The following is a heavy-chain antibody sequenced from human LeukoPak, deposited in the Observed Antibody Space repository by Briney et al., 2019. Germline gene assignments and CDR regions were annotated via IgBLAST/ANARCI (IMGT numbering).Heavy chain of an antibody. V-gene: IGHV3-23*01. J-gene: IGHJ4*02. CDR3: ARGYCSSTSCKNDY. D-gene: IGHD2-2*01. CDR1: GFTFSSYA. Sequence: TGGSLRLSCAASGFTFSSYAMSWVRQAPGKGLEWVSAISGSGGSTYYADSVKGRFTISRDNSKNTLYLQMNSLRAEDTAVYYCARGYCSSTSCKNDYWGQGTLVTVSS. CDR2: ISGSGGST.